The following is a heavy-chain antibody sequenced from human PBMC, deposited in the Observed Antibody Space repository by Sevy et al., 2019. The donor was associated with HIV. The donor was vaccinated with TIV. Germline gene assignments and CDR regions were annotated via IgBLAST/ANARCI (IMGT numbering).Heavy chain of an antibody. J-gene: IGHJ4*02. V-gene: IGHV3-30*03. Sequence: GGSLRLSCAASGFSFSSHGMHWVRQAPGKGLEWVAVISFDGSEEYKADSVKGRLTICRDNSKNTLYLQMNSLRAEDTAVYYCARDSGYSSGWYLGAYWGQGTLVTVSS. D-gene: IGHD6-19*01. CDR2: ISFDGSEE. CDR1: GFSFSSHG. CDR3: ARDSGYSSGWYLGAY.